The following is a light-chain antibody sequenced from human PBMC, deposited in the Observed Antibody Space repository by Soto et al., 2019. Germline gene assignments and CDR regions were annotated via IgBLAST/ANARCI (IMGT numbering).Light chain of an antibody. J-gene: IGKJ5*01. CDR3: QQLHSYPIT. V-gene: IGKV1-9*01. Sequence: DIQLTQSPSFLSASVGDRVTISCRVSQDMSTYVAWYQQKPGEAPKLLIYGASTLRSGVPSRFSGSESGAVFTLTISSLQPEDFATYYCQQLHSYPITFGQGTRLEIK. CDR2: GAS. CDR1: QDMSTY.